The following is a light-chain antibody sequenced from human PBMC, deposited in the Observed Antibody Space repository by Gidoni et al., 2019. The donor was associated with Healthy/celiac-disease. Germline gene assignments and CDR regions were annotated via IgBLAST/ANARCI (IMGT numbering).Light chain of an antibody. CDR3: NSRDSSGNLWV. Sequence: SSELTQDPAVSVALGKTVRITCQGDSLRSYYASWYQQKPGQAPVLVIYGKNNRLSGIPDRFSGSSSGNTASLTITGAQAEDEADYYCNSRDSSGNLWVFGGGTKLTVL. J-gene: IGLJ3*02. V-gene: IGLV3-19*01. CDR2: GKN. CDR1: SLRSYY.